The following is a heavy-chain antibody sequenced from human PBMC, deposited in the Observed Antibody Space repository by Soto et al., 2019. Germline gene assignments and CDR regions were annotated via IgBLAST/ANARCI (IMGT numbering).Heavy chain of an antibody. D-gene: IGHD4-17*01. Sequence: QVQLVQSGAEVKKPGASVQVSCKASGYTFTYYALHWVRQAPGQRLEWMGWINAANGNTKYSQKFQGSVTITRDTSATTAYMELSSLRSEDTAVYYCAREVGYGDYLDWGQGTLVTVSS. CDR1: GYTFTYYA. V-gene: IGHV1-3*01. CDR3: AREVGYGDYLD. CDR2: INAANGNT. J-gene: IGHJ4*02.